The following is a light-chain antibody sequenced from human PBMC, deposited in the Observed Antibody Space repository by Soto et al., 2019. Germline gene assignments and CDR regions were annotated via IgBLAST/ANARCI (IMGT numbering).Light chain of an antibody. CDR3: QQSHNTPLT. CDR2: SAS. Sequence: DIQMTQTPSSLSASVGDRVTITCRASQRVGSYLNWYQQKPGKAPTLLIYSASELQSGVSSRFSGSGSGTDFTLTIRNLQPEDFAVYYCQQSHNTPLTVGQGTKVDIK. CDR1: QRVGSY. V-gene: IGKV1-39*01. J-gene: IGKJ1*01.